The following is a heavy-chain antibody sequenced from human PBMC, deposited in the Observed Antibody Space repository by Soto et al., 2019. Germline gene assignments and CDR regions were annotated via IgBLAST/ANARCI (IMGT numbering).Heavy chain of an antibody. CDR1: GFTFSSYA. CDR3: AKDSLKNVYGDSLDY. D-gene: IGHD4-17*01. CDR2: ISGSGGST. Sequence: EVQLLESGGGLVQPGGSLRLSCAASGFTFSSYAMSWVRQAPGKGLERVSAISGSGGSTYYADSVKGRFTISRDNSKNTLYLQMNSLRAEDTAVYYCAKDSLKNVYGDSLDYWGQGTLVTVSS. V-gene: IGHV3-23*01. J-gene: IGHJ4*02.